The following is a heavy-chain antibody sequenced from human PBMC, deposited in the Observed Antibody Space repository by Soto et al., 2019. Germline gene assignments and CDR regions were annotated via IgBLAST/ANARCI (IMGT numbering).Heavy chain of an antibody. D-gene: IGHD3-3*01. V-gene: IGHV4-34*01. CDR2: INHSGST. CDR1: GGSFSGYY. Sequence: SETLSLTCSVYGGSFSGYYWIWIRQPPGKGLEWIGEINHSGSTNYNPALKSRVTISVDTSKNQFSLKLSSVTAADTAVYYCARGDYRITIFGVVIMAYMDVWGKGTTVS. CDR3: ARGDYRITIFGVVIMAYMDV. J-gene: IGHJ6*03.